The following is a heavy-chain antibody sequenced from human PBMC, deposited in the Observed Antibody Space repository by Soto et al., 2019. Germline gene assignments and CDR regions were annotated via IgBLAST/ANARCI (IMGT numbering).Heavy chain of an antibody. J-gene: IGHJ4*02. CDR2: ITRSISYT. D-gene: IGHD5-18*01. CDR1: GFPFSDYY. V-gene: IGHV3-11*06. CDR3: AGYIYGYVDY. Sequence: GGSLRLSSAASGFPFSDYYLSWIRQAPGKGLEWVSYITRSISYTNYADSVKGRFTLSRDKAKNSLYRQMNSLRAEDTAVYYCAGYIYGYVDYWRQGTLVTVSS.